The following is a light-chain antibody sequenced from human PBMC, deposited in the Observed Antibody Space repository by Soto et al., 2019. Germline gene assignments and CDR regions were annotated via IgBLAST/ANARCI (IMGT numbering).Light chain of an antibody. J-gene: IGLJ3*02. V-gene: IGLV2-8*01. CDR2: EVT. CDR1: SSDVGAYNY. CDR3: SSYASSNTLV. Sequence: QSVLTQPPSASGSPGQSVTISCTGTSSDVGAYNYVSWYQQHAGKAPKLVIYEVTKRPSGVSDRFSGSKSANTASLTVSGLQAEDEADYYCSSYASSNTLVFGGGTKLTVL.